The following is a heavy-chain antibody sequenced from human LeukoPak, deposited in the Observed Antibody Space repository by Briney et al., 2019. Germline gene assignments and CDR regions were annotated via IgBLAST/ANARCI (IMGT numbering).Heavy chain of an antibody. CDR2: IRYDGSDK. Sequence: GGSLRLSCAASGFTFSTYGMHWVRQAPGKGLEWVASIRYDGSDKYYADSVKGRFTISRDNSKNTLSLQMNSLGPEDTAVYYCTRAGGLVRGVHYYYYMDVWGKGTTVTISS. D-gene: IGHD3-10*01. CDR1: GFTFSTYG. J-gene: IGHJ6*03. V-gene: IGHV3-30*02. CDR3: TRAGGLVRGVHYYYYMDV.